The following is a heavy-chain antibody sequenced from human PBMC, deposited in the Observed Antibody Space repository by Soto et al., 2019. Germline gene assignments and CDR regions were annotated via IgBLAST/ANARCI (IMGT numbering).Heavy chain of an antibody. CDR1: GFTFSNHW. CDR2: IKHDGSED. CDR3: VRGGGALDS. D-gene: IGHD2-21*01. Sequence: EVQLVESGGDLVQPGGSLRLSCAASGFTFSNHWMSWVRQAPGKGLEWVANIKHDGSEDYYVDSVKGRFTISRDNAKNSRYLQLNSLSVEDAAVYYCVRGGGALDSWGQGTLVTVSS. J-gene: IGHJ4*02. V-gene: IGHV3-7*04.